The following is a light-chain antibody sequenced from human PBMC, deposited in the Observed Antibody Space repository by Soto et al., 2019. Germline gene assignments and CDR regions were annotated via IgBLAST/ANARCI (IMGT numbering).Light chain of an antibody. J-gene: IGKJ4*01. CDR2: DAS. CDR3: QQYNFWPPLT. V-gene: IGKV3-15*01. CDR1: QSVNSN. Sequence: EIVMTQSPATLSVSPGERATLSCRASQSVNSNLAWYRQKPGQAPRLLISDASTRATGVPARFSGSGSGTDFTLPIISLQSEDSGIYYCQQYNFWPPLTFGGGTKVDIK.